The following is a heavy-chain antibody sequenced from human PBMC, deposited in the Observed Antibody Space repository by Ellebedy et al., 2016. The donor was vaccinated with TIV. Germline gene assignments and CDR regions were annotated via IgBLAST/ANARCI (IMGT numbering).Heavy chain of an antibody. CDR3: ARGTVPAVYGMDV. Sequence: SVKVSCXASGGTFSSYAISWVRQAPGQGLEWMGGIIPIFGTANYAQKFQGRVTITADESTSTAYMELSSLRSEDTAVYYCARGTVPAVYGMDVWGQGTTVTVSS. CDR1: GGTFSSYA. J-gene: IGHJ6*02. V-gene: IGHV1-69*13. CDR2: IIPIFGTA. D-gene: IGHD2-2*01.